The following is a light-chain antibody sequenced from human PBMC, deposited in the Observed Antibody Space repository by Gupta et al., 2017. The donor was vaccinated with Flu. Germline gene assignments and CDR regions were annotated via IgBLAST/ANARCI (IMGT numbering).Light chain of an antibody. V-gene: IGKV3-15*01. CDR2: GAS. CDR3: QQDNNWPWT. Sequence: PATLSVAPGARATLSCRASQSGSSNVAWYQQKPGQAPRLLIYGASTRATGIPARFSGSGSGTEFTLTISSLQSEDFAVYYCQQDNNWPWTFGQGTKVEIK. CDR1: QSGSSN. J-gene: IGKJ1*01.